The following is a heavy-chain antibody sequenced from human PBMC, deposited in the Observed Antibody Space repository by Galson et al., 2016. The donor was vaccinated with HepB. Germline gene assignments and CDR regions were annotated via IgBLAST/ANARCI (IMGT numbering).Heavy chain of an antibody. J-gene: IGHJ4*02. CDR2: ISTGNENT. V-gene: IGHV1-3*04. CDR1: GSIFTNYA. Sequence: SVKVSCKASGSIFTNYAMHWVRQAPGQRLELMGWISTGNENTKYSQNFQGRVAFTRATSASTAYMELTSLRSEDTAVDYCAALDLGDYWGQGTLVTVSS. CDR3: AALDLGDY.